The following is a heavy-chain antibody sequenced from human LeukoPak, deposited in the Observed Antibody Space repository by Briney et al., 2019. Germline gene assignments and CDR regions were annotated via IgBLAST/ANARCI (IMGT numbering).Heavy chain of an antibody. Sequence: GASVKVSCKASGYTFTGYYMHWVRQAPGQGLEWMGWINPNSGGTNYAQKFQGRVTMTRDTSISTAYMELSRLRSDDTAVYYCARGPYCSSTSCYAFDNWGQGTLVTVSS. J-gene: IGHJ4*02. V-gene: IGHV1-2*02. CDR2: INPNSGGT. CDR3: ARGPYCSSTSCYAFDN. D-gene: IGHD2-2*01. CDR1: GYTFTGYY.